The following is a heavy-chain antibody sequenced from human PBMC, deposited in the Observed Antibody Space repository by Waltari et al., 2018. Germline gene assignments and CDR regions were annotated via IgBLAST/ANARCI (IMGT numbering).Heavy chain of an antibody. D-gene: IGHD1-26*01. Sequence: QVQLVQSGAEVKKPGASVKVSCKASGYTFTGYYIHWVRQAPGQGLEWRGWINPNSGGTNYAQTYQGRVSLTRDTSITTAYMELNRLRSDDTAVYYCAKEAIVGATAEYFSHWGQGTLVTVSS. CDR3: AKEAIVGATAEYFSH. J-gene: IGHJ1*01. CDR1: GYTFTGYY. CDR2: INPNSGGT. V-gene: IGHV1-2*02.